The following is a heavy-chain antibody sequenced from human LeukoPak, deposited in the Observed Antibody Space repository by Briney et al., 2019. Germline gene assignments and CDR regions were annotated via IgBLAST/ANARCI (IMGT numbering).Heavy chain of an antibody. V-gene: IGHV4-4*02. Sequence: PSGTLSLTCGVSGGSITSTNWWSWVRQPPGQGLEWIGEISLTGRTNYNPSLIDRIIMSLDESRNQLSLTLTSVTAADTAMYYCTRESGPYCPFGYWGQGTLVVVPS. D-gene: IGHD1-26*01. J-gene: IGHJ4*02. CDR2: ISLTGRT. CDR3: TRESGPYCPFGY. CDR1: GGSITSTNW.